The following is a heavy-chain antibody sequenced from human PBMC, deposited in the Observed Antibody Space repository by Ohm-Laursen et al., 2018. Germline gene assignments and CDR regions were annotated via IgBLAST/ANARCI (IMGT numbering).Heavy chain of an antibody. J-gene: IGHJ4*02. D-gene: IGHD5-24*01. CDR2: ISYSGTS. V-gene: IGHV4-59*11. CDR1: GGSISPHY. Sequence: GTLSLTCTVSGGSISPHYWSWIRQSPEKGLEWIGYISYSGTSEHNPSLKGRVTMSVDASKNQFSLSLNSVTAADTAIYYCVRDRRDGFNYVEYWGQGTLVTVSS. CDR3: VRDRRDGFNYVEY.